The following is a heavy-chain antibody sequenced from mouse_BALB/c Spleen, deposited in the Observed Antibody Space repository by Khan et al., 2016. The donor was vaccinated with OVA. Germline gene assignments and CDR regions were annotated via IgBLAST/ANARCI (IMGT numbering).Heavy chain of an antibody. Sequence: EVQLVESGGDLVKPGGSLKLSCAASGFTFSSYSMSWVHQTPDKRLEWVATISSGGDYTYYPDSVKGRFTISRDNAKNTLYLQMNSLRSEDTAMYYCASHLTGSFAYWGQGTLVTVSA. V-gene: IGHV5-6*01. CDR2: ISSGGDYT. CDR1: GFTFSSYS. J-gene: IGHJ3*01. CDR3: ASHLTGSFAY. D-gene: IGHD4-1*01.